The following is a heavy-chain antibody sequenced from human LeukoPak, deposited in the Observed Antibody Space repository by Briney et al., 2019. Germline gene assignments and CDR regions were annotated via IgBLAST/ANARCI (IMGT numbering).Heavy chain of an antibody. CDR1: GFTFSSYA. CDR2: IGGSGGST. J-gene: IGHJ3*02. D-gene: IGHD3-16*01. V-gene: IGHV3-23*01. CDR3: AKDRDDYVWGSYLGAFDI. Sequence: PGGSLRLSCAASGFTFSSYAMSWVRQAPGKGLEWVSLIGGSGGSTYYADSVKGRFTISRDNSKNTLYLQMNSLRAEDTAVFYCAKDRDDYVWGSYLGAFDIWGQGTMVTVSS.